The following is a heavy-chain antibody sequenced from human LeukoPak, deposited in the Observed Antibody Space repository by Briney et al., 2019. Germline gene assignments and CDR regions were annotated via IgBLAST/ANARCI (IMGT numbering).Heavy chain of an antibody. CDR1: GFTFSSYW. CDR3: VRGGPSTWS. CDR2: INTDGSNT. V-gene: IGHV3-74*01. D-gene: IGHD2-15*01. Sequence: GGSLRLSCAASGFTFSSYWMHWVRQAPGKGLVWVSPINTDGSNTNYADSVRGRFTISRDDAKNTLYLQMNNLRAEDTAVYYCVRGGPSTWSWGQGTLVTVSS. J-gene: IGHJ5*02.